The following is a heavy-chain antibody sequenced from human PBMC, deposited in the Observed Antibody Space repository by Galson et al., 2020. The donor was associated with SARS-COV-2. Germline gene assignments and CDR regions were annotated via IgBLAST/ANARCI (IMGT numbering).Heavy chain of an antibody. V-gene: IGHV3-30-3*01. CDR3: ASGDYDTSGYTVQ. Sequence: GGSLRLSCAASEFTFKNYAMYWVRQAPGKGLEWVAVISYDGANKYYTDSVKGRFTISRDNSKNTLYLQMKSLRPEDTAVYYCASGDYDTSGYTVQWRQGTLVTVS. CDR1: EFTFKNYA. CDR2: ISYDGANK. D-gene: IGHD3-22*01. J-gene: IGHJ4*02.